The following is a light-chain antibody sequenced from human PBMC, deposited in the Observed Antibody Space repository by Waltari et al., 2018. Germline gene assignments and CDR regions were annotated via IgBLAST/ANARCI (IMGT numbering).Light chain of an antibody. CDR1: QSISNH. CDR2: YAS. V-gene: IGKV1-39*01. Sequence: DIQMTQSPSSLSASVVDRVTITCRASQSISNHLNWYQQKPGNAPKLLIYYASSLQSGVPSSVSGGGSVTDFTLTIASRQPEDLATYYCQQTYSSLSVGGGTK. CDR3: QQTYSSLS. J-gene: IGKJ4*01.